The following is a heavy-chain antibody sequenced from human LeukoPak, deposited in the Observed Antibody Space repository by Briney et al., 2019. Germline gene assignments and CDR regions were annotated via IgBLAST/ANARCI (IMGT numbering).Heavy chain of an antibody. CDR3: AKVAKYYYGSETYYFFEH. CDR2: IQQDGTEK. CDR1: GFTFTTYW. J-gene: IGHJ4*02. Sequence: GGSLRLSCAASGFTFTTYWMSWVRQAPGKGLEWVANIQQDGTEKYYVDSVKGRFTISRDNAKTSLYLQMNRLRVEDTAVYYCAKVAKYYYGSETYYFFEHWGQGTPVTASS. D-gene: IGHD3-10*01. V-gene: IGHV3-7*01.